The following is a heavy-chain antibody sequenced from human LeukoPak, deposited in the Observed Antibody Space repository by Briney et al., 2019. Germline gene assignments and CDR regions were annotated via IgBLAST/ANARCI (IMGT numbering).Heavy chain of an antibody. D-gene: IGHD3-10*01. CDR3: ARAITRESGWYYYYMDV. CDR1: GYTFTSYD. V-gene: IGHV1-8*03. CDR2: MNPNSGNT. J-gene: IGHJ6*03. Sequence: ASLKVSCKASGYTFTSYDINWVRQATGQGLEWMGWMNPNSGNTGYAQKFQGRVTITRNTSISTAYMELSSLRSEDTAVYYCARAITRESGWYYYYMDVWGKGTTVTVSS.